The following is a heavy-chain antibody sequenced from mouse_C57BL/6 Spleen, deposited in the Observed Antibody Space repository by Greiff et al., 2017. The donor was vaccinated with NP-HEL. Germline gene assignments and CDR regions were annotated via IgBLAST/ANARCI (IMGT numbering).Heavy chain of an antibody. J-gene: IGHJ2*01. CDR1: GYTFTDYY. Sequence: QVQLQQSGAELVRPGASVKLSCKASGYTFTDYYINWVKQRPGQGLEWIARIYPGSGNTSYNETFKGKATLTAEKSSSTAYMQLSSLTSEDSAVYFCARGNYGSSYFDYWGQGTTLTVSS. CDR3: ARGNYGSSYFDY. V-gene: IGHV1-76*01. D-gene: IGHD1-1*01. CDR2: IYPGSGNT.